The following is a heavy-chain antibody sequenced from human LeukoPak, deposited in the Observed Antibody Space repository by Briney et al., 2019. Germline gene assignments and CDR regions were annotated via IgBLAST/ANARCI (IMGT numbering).Heavy chain of an antibody. CDR3: ARSTSSEYDIYHFDY. CDR1: GFTFSSYG. J-gene: IGHJ4*02. D-gene: IGHD3-9*01. CDR2: IWDDGNNK. Sequence: GGSLRLSCAAYGFTFSSYGMHWVRQAPGKGLEWVAVIWDDGNNKYYADSVKGRFTISRDNYKNTLYLQMNSLRAEDTAVYYCARSTSSEYDIYHFDYWGQGTLVTVSS. V-gene: IGHV3-33*01.